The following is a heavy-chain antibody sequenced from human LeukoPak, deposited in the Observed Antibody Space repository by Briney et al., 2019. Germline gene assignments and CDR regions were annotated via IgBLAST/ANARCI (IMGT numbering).Heavy chain of an antibody. CDR3: AREATWGQWYFDH. CDR1: GITFNSHG. CDR2: IAADGGVK. J-gene: IGHJ4*02. D-gene: IGHD6-19*01. V-gene: IGHV3-30*03. Sequence: PGRSLRLSCVASGITFNSHGMHWVRQAPGKGLEWVAVIAADGGVKHYADSVKGRFTLSRDNSKNTLYLQMNSLSVEDTAVYYCAREATWGQWYFDHCGQGTPVTVSS.